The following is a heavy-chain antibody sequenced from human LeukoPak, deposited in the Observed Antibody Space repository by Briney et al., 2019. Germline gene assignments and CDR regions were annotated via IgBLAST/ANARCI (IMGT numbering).Heavy chain of an antibody. CDR1: GGSISSSTYY. J-gene: IGHJ4*02. Sequence: SETLSLTCTVSGGSISSSTYYWGWIRQPPGKGLEWIGTIYYSGTIFYSGSTYYNPSLKSRVTMPVDTSKNQFSLKLSSVTAADTAVYYCARRAHETRPDIFDYWGQGTLVTVSS. CDR2: IYYSGTIFYSGST. V-gene: IGHV4-39*01. CDR3: ARRAHETRPDIFDY. D-gene: IGHD6-6*01.